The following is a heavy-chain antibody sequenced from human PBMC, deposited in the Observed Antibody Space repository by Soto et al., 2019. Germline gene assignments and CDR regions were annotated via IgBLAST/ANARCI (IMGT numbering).Heavy chain of an antibody. V-gene: IGHV4-34*01. J-gene: IGHJ3*02. CDR2: INHSGST. CDR1: GGSFSGYY. D-gene: IGHD2-15*01. Sequence: PSETLSLTCAVYGGSFSGYYWSWIRQPPGKGLEWIGEINHSGSTNYNPSLKSRVTISVDTSKNQFSLKLSSVTAADTAVYYCARGGSTRYCRGGSCYASSCDICGQGTMVTVSS. CDR3: ARGGSTRYCRGGSCYASSCDI.